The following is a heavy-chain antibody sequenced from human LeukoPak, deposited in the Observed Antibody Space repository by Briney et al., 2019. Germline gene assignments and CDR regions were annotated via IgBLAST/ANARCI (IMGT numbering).Heavy chain of an antibody. D-gene: IGHD6-19*01. CDR1: GRSISSYY. J-gene: IGHJ4*02. CDR3: ARVFVAGSRHEVFDY. Sequence: SETLSLTCTVSGRSISSYYWRWIRQPPGKGLEWIGYIYYSGSTNYNPSLKRRVPISVDTSKNLFSLKLSSVTAGDTAVYYCARVFVAGSRHEVFDYWGQGTLVTVSS. CDR2: IYYSGST. V-gene: IGHV4-59*01.